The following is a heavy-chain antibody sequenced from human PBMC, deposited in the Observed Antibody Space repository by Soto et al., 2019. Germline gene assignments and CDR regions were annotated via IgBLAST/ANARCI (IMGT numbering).Heavy chain of an antibody. CDR2: IDPSDSYT. V-gene: IGHV5-10-1*01. CDR1: GYSFTSYW. CDR3: AARLDVRNWNFDY. J-gene: IGHJ4*02. Sequence: PGESLKISCKGSGYSFTSYWISWVRQMPGKGLEWMGRIDPSDSYTNYSPSFQGHVTISADKSISTAYLQWSSLKASDTAMYYYAARLDVRNWNFDYWGQGTLVTVSS. D-gene: IGHD1-1*01.